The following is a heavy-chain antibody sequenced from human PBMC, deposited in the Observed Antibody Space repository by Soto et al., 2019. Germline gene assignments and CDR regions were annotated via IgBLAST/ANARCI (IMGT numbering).Heavy chain of an antibody. V-gene: IGHV4-59*01. D-gene: IGHD3-16*01. CDR1: GGSINNYY. J-gene: IGHJ4*02. Sequence: SETLSLTCTVSGGSINNYYGSWIRQPPGKGLEWIGYIYYSGNTNYNPSLKSRVTISVDTSKNQFSLKLSSATAADTAVYYCARGGTFRTFDYWGQGTLVTVSS. CDR2: IYYSGNT. CDR3: ARGGTFRTFDY.